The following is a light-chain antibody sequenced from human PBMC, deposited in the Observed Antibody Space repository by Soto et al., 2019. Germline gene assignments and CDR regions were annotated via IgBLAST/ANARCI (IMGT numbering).Light chain of an antibody. V-gene: IGKV1-5*03. CDR2: KAS. CDR1: QSISSW. CDR3: QQYNSFPLT. J-gene: IGKJ4*01. Sequence: DVQMTQSASTLSASVGDRVTITCRASQSISSWLAWYQQKPGKAPKILIYKASSLESGVPSRFSGSGSGTEFTLTISSLQPDDFANYYCQQYNSFPLTFGGGTKVAIK.